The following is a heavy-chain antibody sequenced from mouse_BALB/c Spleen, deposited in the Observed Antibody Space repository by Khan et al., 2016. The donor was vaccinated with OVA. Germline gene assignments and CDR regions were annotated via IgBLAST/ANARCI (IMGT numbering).Heavy chain of an antibody. V-gene: IGHV2-6-5*01. CDR1: GFSLADYA. Sequence: QVRLQQSGPGLVAPSQSLSITCTVSGFSLADYAVSWIRQPPGKGLEWLGVIWGGGSKYYNSALKSRLSISKDNSKSQVFLKMNSLQTDDTAMYYCAKDPPYYAMDYWGQETSVTVSS. CDR2: IWGGGSK. J-gene: IGHJ4*01. CDR3: AKDPPYYAMDY.